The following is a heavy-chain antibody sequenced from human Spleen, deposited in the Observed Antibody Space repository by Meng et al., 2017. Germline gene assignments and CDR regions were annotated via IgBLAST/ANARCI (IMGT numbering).Heavy chain of an antibody. Sequence: GGSLRLSCAASGFTFSNYEMNWVRQAPGKGLEWLSYISTSSSTMYYADSVKGRFTISRDNAKNSLYLQMNSLRAEDTSVYFCARARTIAVTGTPNMGGMDVWGQGTTVTVSS. CDR1: GFTFSNYE. CDR3: ARARTIAVTGTPNMGGMDV. V-gene: IGHV3-48*03. J-gene: IGHJ6*02. D-gene: IGHD6-19*01. CDR2: ISTSSSTM.